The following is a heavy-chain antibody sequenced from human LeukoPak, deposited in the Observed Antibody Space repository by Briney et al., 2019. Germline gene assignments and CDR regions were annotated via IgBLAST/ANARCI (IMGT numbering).Heavy chain of an antibody. V-gene: IGHV3-7*01. CDR1: GFTFSNYW. CDR3: ARDKVTY. CDR2: INKGGSEI. Sequence: PGGSLRLSCAASGFTFSNYWMSWVRQAPGKGLEWVAHINKGGSEIYYVDSVKGRFTISRDNAKNSLSLQMNSLRVEDTAVYYYARDKVTYWGQGTLVTVSS. J-gene: IGHJ4*02.